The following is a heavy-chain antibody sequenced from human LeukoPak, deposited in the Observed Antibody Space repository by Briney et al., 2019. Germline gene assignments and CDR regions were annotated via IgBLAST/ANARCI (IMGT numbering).Heavy chain of an antibody. J-gene: IGHJ3*02. V-gene: IGHV3-30*02. Sequence: GGSLRLSCAASGFTFSSYGMHWVRQAPGKGLEWVAFIRYDGSNKYYADSVKGRFTISRDNSKNTLYLQMNSLRAEDTAVYYCAKDYGMYQPLGAFDIWGQGTMVTVSS. D-gene: IGHD2-2*01. CDR3: AKDYGMYQPLGAFDI. CDR2: IRYDGSNK. CDR1: GFTFSSYG.